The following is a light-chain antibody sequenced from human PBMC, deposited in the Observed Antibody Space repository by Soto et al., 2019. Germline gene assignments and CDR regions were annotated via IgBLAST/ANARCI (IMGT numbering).Light chain of an antibody. CDR1: NSNIGSNY. Sequence: QSVLTQPPSASGTPGQRVTISCSGGNSNIGSNYVYWYRQLPGTAPQLLIYNNHQRPSGVPDRFSASKSGSSASLDVSGLRSEDGAHYYCAAWDDSLSGWVFGGGTKLTVL. J-gene: IGLJ3*02. CDR2: NNH. V-gene: IGLV1-47*02. CDR3: AAWDDSLSGWV.